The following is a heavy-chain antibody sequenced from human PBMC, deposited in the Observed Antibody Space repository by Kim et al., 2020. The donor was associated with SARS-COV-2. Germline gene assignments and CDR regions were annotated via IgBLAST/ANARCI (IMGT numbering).Heavy chain of an antibody. CDR1: GFTFDNYA. V-gene: IGHV3-23*01. J-gene: IGHJ3*02. CDR3: AKCNSGRGDDAFDI. CDR2: ISGGGAKT. D-gene: IGHD2-15*01. Sequence: GGSLRLSCAASGFTFDNYAMSWVRQAPGKGLEWVSYISGGGAKTFYAGSVKGRFTISRDNSKNTLFLQLNSLRAEDTALYYCAKCNSGRGDDAFDIWG.